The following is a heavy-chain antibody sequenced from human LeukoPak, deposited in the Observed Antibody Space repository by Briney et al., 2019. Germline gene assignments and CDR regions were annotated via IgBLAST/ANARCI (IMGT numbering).Heavy chain of an antibody. Sequence: SETLSLTCTVSGGSISSYFWSWIRQPPGKVLGSIGYIHCSGSTNYNPSLKSRVTISVDTSKNQFSLNLSSVTAADTAVYYCARLKGTFWSGYQTTNWFDPWGQGILVTVSS. CDR1: GGSISSYF. CDR3: ARLKGTFWSGYQTTNWFDP. D-gene: IGHD3-3*01. V-gene: IGHV4-59*01. J-gene: IGHJ5*02. CDR2: IHCSGST.